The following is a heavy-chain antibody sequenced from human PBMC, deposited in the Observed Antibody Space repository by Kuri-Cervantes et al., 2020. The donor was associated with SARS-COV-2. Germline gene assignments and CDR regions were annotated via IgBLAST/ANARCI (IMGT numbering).Heavy chain of an antibody. Sequence: KVSCKGSGYSFTSYRIGWVRQMPGKGLEWMGIIYPGDSDTRYSPSFQGQVTISADKSISTAYLQWSSLKASDTAMYYCARKPGITGTTGVDYWGQGTLITVSS. D-gene: IGHD1-20*01. CDR1: GYSFTSYR. J-gene: IGHJ4*02. V-gene: IGHV5-51*01. CDR2: IYPGDSDT. CDR3: ARKPGITGTTGVDY.